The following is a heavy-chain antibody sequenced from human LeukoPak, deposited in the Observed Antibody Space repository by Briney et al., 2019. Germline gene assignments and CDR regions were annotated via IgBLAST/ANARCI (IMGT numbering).Heavy chain of an antibody. V-gene: IGHV3-30-3*01. J-gene: IGHJ3*02. CDR3: ARDRLVAAADDAFDI. CDR1: GFTFSSYA. D-gene: IGHD6-13*01. Sequence: PGRSLRLSCAASGFTFSSYAMHWVRQAPGKGLEWVAVISYDGSNKYYADSVKGRFTISRDNSKNTLYLQMNSLRAEDTAVYYCARDRLVAAADDAFDIWGQGTMVTVSS. CDR2: ISYDGSNK.